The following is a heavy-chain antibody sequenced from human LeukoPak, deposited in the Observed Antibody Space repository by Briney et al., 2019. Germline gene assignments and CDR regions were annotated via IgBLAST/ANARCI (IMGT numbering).Heavy chain of an antibody. CDR3: ARVNLDSSFDP. V-gene: IGHV3-21*06. CDR2: ISSGATYI. J-gene: IGHJ5*02. CDR1: GFTFSSYN. Sequence: PGGSLRLSCAASGFTFSSYNMIWVRQAPGKGLEWVSSISSGATYIYYTDSLKGRFTISRDNAKNSLYLQTNSLRAEDTAVYYCARVNLDSSFDPWGQGTLVTVSS.